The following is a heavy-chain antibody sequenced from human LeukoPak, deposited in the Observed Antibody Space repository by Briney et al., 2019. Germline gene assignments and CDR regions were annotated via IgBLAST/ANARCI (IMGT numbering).Heavy chain of an antibody. D-gene: IGHD3-10*02. J-gene: IGHJ6*02. CDR2: INWNSGSI. CDR3: VFGDQGDV. Sequence: GRSLRLSCATSGFTFDDYAMHWVRQAPGKGLEWVSGINWNSGSIGYADSVKGRFTISRDNAKNSLYLQMSSLRAEDTAVYYCVFGDQGDVWGQGTTVTVSS. V-gene: IGHV3-9*01. CDR1: GFTFDDYA.